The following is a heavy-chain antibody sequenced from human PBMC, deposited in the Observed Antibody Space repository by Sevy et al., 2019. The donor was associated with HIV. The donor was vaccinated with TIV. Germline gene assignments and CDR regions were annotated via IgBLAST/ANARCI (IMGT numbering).Heavy chain of an antibody. Sequence: ASVKVSCKASGYTFTGYYMHWVRQAPGQGLEWMGWINPNSGGTNYAQKFQGRVTMTRDTSISTAYMELSRLRSDDTAVYYCAREGGDTYYCDSSGYNDYWGQGTLVTVSS. D-gene: IGHD3-22*01. CDR3: AREGGDTYYCDSSGYNDY. V-gene: IGHV1-2*02. CDR2: INPNSGGT. CDR1: GYTFTGYY. J-gene: IGHJ4*02.